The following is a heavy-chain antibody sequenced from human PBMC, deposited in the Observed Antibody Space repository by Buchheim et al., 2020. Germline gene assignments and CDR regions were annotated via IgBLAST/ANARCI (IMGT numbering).Heavy chain of an antibody. Sequence: EVQLVESGGGLVQPGGSLRLSCAASGFTVSSNYMSWVRQAPGKGLEWVSAIYSGGSTYYADSVKGRFTISRDNSKNTLYLQMNSLRAEDTAVYYCAREEDYYDSSGQPLWGQGTL. J-gene: IGHJ4*02. D-gene: IGHD3-22*01. CDR1: GFTVSSNY. V-gene: IGHV3-66*01. CDR3: AREEDYYDSSGQPL. CDR2: IYSGGST.